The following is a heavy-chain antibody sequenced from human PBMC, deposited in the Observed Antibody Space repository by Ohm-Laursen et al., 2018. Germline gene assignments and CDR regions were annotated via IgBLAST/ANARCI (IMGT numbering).Heavy chain of an antibody. CDR1: GGSISTTSYY. V-gene: IGHV4-61*05. CDR2: IHNSGST. J-gene: IGHJ4*02. CDR3: ARRANSAFPYYLDY. D-gene: IGHD1-26*01. Sequence: GTLSLTCTVSGGSISTTSYYWGWIRQPPGKGLEWIGYIHNSGSTNYNPSLKSRVTIATDTSKNQLSLKLSSVTAADTAVYYCARRANSAFPYYLDYWGQGTLVTVSS.